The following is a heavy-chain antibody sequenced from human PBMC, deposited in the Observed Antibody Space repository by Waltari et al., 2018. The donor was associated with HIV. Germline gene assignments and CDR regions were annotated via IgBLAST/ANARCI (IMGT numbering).Heavy chain of an antibody. D-gene: IGHD3-16*01. V-gene: IGHV4-61*01. CDR2: VYYSGST. Sequence: QVHLQESGPGLVKSSKTLSLTCTVSNGSVNNDLYSWPWIRQAPGRGLEWIGYVYYSGSTNYSPSLKSRVSISIDTSKNQFFLRVTSMTSADTAVYFCARGLGPRMAVQYFFDIWGQGTVVTV. CDR1: NGSVNNDLYS. CDR3: ARGLGPRMAVQYFFDI. J-gene: IGHJ4*02.